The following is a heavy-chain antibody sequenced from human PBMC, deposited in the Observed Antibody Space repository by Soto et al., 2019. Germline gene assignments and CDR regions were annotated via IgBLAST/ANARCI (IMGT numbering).Heavy chain of an antibody. V-gene: IGHV4-34*01. J-gene: IGHJ4*02. CDR3: ARDKITGLFDY. CDR2: INHSGST. CDR1: GGSFSGYY. D-gene: IGHD2-8*02. Sequence: PSETLSHTCAVYGGSFSGYYGIWIRQPPGTWLEYIGEINHSGSTNYNPSLKSRVTISVDTSKNQFSLKLTSVTAADTAVYYCARDKITGLFDYWGQGTLVTVSS.